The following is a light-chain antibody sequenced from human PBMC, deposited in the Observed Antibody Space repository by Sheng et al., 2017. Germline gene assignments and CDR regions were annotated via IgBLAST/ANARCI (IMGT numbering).Light chain of an antibody. CDR2: AAS. CDR1: QSISSY. V-gene: IGKV1-39*01. J-gene: IGKJ1*01. CDR3: QQYDAYSLTWT. Sequence: DIQMTQSPSSLSASVGDRVTITCRASQSISSYLNWYQQKPGKAPKLLIYAASSLQSGVPSRFSGSGSGTEFTLTINSLQPDDFATYYCQQYDAYSLTWTFGQGTKVEIK.